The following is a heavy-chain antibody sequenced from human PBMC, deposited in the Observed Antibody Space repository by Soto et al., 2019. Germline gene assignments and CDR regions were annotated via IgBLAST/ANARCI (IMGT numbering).Heavy chain of an antibody. CDR1: GGSTSSDNY. CDR3: AREGGESSDGLYYFDS. D-gene: IGHD3-16*01. Sequence: SETLSLTCTVSGGSTSSDNYWSWIRQPPGKGLEWIGHIYYSGNTDYNPSLKSRLAISIDTSKNQFPLKLSSVTAADTAVYFCAREGGESSDGLYYFDSWGQGSLVTVS. J-gene: IGHJ4*02. V-gene: IGHV4-30-4*01. CDR2: IYYSGNT.